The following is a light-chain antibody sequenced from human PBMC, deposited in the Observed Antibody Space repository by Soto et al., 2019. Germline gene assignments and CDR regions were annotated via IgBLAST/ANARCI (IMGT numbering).Light chain of an antibody. J-gene: IGKJ4*01. Sequence: EIVLTQSPATLSLSPGERATLSCRASQSVTSYLAWYQHKPGQAPRLHIYDASNRATGIPARFSGGGSGTDFTLTISSLEPEDFAVYYCQQRSNWPRTFGGGTKVEIK. V-gene: IGKV3-11*01. CDR3: QQRSNWPRT. CDR2: DAS. CDR1: QSVTSY.